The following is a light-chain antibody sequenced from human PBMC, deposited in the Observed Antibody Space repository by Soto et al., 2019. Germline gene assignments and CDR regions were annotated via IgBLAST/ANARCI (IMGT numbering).Light chain of an antibody. Sequence: EIVLTQSPATLSLSPGERATLSCRASQSVSSYLAWYPQKPGQAPRLLIYDASNRATGIPARFSGSGSGTDFTLTISSLEPEDFAVYYCQQRSNWPPYTFGHGTTLEIK. CDR3: QQRSNWPPYT. CDR2: DAS. CDR1: QSVSSY. J-gene: IGKJ2*01. V-gene: IGKV3-11*01.